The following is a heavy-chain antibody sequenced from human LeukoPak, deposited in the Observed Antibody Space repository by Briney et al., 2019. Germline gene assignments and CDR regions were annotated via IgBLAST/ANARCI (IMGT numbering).Heavy chain of an antibody. CDR1: GFTFSSYS. CDR2: ISSSSSTI. CDR3: ARDRIAARFPYYFDY. V-gene: IGHV3-48*01. D-gene: IGHD6-6*01. J-gene: IGHJ4*02. Sequence: GGSLRLSCAASGFTFSSYSMNWVRQAPGKGLEWVSYISSSSSTIYYADSVKGRFTISRDNAKNSLYLQMNSPRAEDTAVYYCARDRIAARFPYYFDYWGQGTLVTVSS.